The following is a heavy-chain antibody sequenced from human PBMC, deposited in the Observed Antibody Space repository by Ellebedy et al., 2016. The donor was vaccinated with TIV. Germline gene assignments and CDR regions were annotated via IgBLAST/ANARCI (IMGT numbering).Heavy chain of an antibody. J-gene: IGHJ5*02. CDR1: GFTFSSYA. V-gene: IGHV3-23*01. CDR2: ISDSGGNT. CDR3: AKGAYLNWFDP. Sequence: GESLKISCVASGFTFSSYAMCWVRQAPGKGLEWVSTISDSGGNTHFPDSVKGRFTISRDNSRNTVYLQMNSLRADDTAIYYCAKGAYLNWFDPWGQGTLVTVSS.